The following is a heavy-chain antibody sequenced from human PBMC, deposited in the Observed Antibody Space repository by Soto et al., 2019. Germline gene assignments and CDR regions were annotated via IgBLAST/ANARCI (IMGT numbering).Heavy chain of an antibody. D-gene: IGHD7-27*01. V-gene: IGHV1-3*01. CDR2: INAGNGNT. J-gene: IGHJ2*01. Sequence: GASVKVSCKASGYTFTSYAMHWVRQAPGQRLEWMGWINAGNGNTKYSQKFQGRVTITRDTSASTAYMELSSLRSEDTAVYHCARALGEWGSKASWYFDLWGRGTLVTVSS. CDR3: ARALGEWGSKASWYFDL. CDR1: GYTFTSYA.